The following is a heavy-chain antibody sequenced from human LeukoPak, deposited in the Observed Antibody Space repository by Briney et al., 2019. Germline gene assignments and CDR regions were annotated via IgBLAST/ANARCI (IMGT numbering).Heavy chain of an antibody. CDR1: GFTFSSYW. V-gene: IGHV3-7*01. CDR3: AKSPYCSSTSCPYYYYYYMDV. Sequence: GGSLRLSCAASGFTFSSYWMSWVRQAPGKGLEWVANIKQDGSEKYYVDSVKGRFTISRDNAKNSLYLQMNSLRAEDTAVYYCAKSPYCSSTSCPYYYYYYMDVWGKGTTVTVSS. CDR2: IKQDGSEK. D-gene: IGHD2-2*01. J-gene: IGHJ6*03.